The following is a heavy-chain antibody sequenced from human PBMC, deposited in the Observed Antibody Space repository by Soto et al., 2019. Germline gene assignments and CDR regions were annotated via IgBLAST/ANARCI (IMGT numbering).Heavy chain of an antibody. CDR2: INPNSGGT. D-gene: IGHD6-6*01. Sequence: ASVKVSCKASGYTFTGYYMHWVRQAPGQGLEWMGWINPNSGGTNYAQKFQGWVTMTRDTSISTAYMELSRLRSDDTAVYYCARDLSIALVRNDPSLYYYYGMDVWGQGTTVTVSS. V-gene: IGHV1-2*04. J-gene: IGHJ6*02. CDR3: ARDLSIALVRNDPSLYYYYGMDV. CDR1: GYTFTGYY.